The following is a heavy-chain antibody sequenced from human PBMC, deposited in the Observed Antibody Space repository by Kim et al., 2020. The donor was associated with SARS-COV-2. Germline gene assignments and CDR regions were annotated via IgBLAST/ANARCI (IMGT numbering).Heavy chain of an antibody. J-gene: IGHJ4*02. CDR3: TRVIWGTYRYTDY. CDR1: GYTCTMNA. Sequence: ASVKVSCKASGYTCTMNAISWVRQAPGQGLEWMGWINTDTVNPTYAQAFTRRFVFSVDTSVTTAYLQISSLAPEDTALYYCTRVIWGTYRYTDYWGQGTLVTVSS. V-gene: IGHV7-4-1*02. CDR2: INTDTVNP. D-gene: IGHD3-16*02.